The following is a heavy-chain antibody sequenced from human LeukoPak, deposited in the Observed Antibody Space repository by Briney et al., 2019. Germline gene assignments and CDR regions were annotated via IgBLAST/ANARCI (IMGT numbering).Heavy chain of an antibody. D-gene: IGHD3-10*01. CDR2: ISISGGAL. V-gene: IGHV3-11*01. CDR1: GFTFSDYY. J-gene: IGHJ2*01. Sequence: PGGSLRLSCAASGFTFSDYYMSWIRQAPGKGLEWVSYISISGGALHYADSVKGRFTISRDNAKSSLYLQMNSLRAEDTAVYYCARSGGFGAAFDLWGRGTLVTVSS. CDR3: ARSGGFGAAFDL.